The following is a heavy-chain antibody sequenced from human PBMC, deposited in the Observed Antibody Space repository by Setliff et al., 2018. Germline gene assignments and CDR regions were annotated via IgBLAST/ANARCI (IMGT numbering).Heavy chain of an antibody. V-gene: IGHV4-34*01. J-gene: IGHJ1*01. CDR2: SNHSGGT. D-gene: IGHD3-10*01. CDR1: GESFSNNY. CDR3: ARVDFTMLQGVLGH. Sequence: LSLTCSVYGESFSNNYWSWIRQPPGKGLEWIGESNHSGGTSYNPSLKSRLTMSVDTSKNQFSLKVNSVTAADTAVYYCARVDFTMLQGVLGHWGQGTLVTVSS.